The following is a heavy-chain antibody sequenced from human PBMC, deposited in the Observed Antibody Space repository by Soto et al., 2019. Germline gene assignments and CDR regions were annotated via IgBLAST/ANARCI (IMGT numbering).Heavy chain of an antibody. D-gene: IGHD6-19*01. CDR2: ISGYSGHT. V-gene: IGHV1-18*01. CDR3: AREWDNKSEHSSGWYDDF. Sequence: QVQLVQSGAEVKKPGASVKVSCKASGYTFSRYGISWVRKAPGQGLEWMGWISGYSGHTYYAQKFQGRVTMTTDTSTNTVYMELRSLRSDDTAVYYCAREWDNKSEHSSGWYDDFWGQGTLVTVSS. CDR1: GYTFSRYG. J-gene: IGHJ4*02.